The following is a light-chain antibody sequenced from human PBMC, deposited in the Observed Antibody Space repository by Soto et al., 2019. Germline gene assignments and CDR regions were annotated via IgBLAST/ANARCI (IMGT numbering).Light chain of an antibody. CDR1: QSVSSTY. CDR2: GAS. J-gene: IGKJ2*01. V-gene: IGKV3-15*01. CDR3: QQIHSTSSYT. Sequence: EIVLTQSPGTLSLSPGERATLSCRASQSVSSTYLIWYQQKPGQAPRLLIYGASTRANGIPARFSGSGFGTEFTLTISSLQSEDFATYYCQQIHSTSSYTFGQGTKVDIK.